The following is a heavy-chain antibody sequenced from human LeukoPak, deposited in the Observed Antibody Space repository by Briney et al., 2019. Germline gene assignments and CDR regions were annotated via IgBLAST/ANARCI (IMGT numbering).Heavy chain of an antibody. CDR2: IYVGGTT. Sequence: GGSLRLSCAASGFIVNINYMSWVPQAPGKGQDWVSLIYVGGTTYYADSVKGRFTISRDNSKKTVSLQMSSLRPEDTAVYYCVKAWGPTTVTTSGFDYWGQEPWSPSPQ. D-gene: IGHD4-17*01. V-gene: IGHV3-66*01. CDR1: GFIVNINY. J-gene: IGHJ4*01. CDR3: VKAWGPTTVTTSGFDY.